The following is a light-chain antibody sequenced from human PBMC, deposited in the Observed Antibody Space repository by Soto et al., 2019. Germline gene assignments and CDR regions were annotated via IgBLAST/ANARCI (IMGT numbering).Light chain of an antibody. Sequence: EIVLTQSPGTLSLSPGQRATLSCRASRSVSSNYLAWYQRKPGQAPRLLIYGAFSRATAIPDRFSGSGSGTDFTLSISRLEPEDFAVYYCQQRSNWPLLTFGGGTKVEIK. J-gene: IGKJ4*01. CDR2: GAF. CDR1: RSVSSNY. CDR3: QQRSNWPLLT. V-gene: IGKV3D-20*02.